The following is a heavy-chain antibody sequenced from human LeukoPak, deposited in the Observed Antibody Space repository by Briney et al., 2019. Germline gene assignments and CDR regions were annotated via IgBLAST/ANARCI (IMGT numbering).Heavy chain of an antibody. J-gene: IGHJ4*02. V-gene: IGHV4-30-4*08. CDR2: IYYSGST. CDR1: GDSLSSGAYS. CDR3: ARVSPEADYFDY. Sequence: SQTLSLTCCAVSGDSLSSGAYSWGWIRQPPGKGLEWIGYIYYSGSTYYNPSLKSRVSISVDTSKNQFSLKLSSVTAADTAVYYCARVSPEADYFDYWGQGTLVTVSS.